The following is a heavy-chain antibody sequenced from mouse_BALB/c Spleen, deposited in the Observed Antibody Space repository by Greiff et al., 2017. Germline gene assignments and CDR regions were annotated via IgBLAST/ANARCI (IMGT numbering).Heavy chain of an antibody. J-gene: IGHJ4*01. V-gene: IGHV3-2*02. Sequence: ESGPGLVKPSQSLSLTCTVTGYSITSDYAWNWIRQFPGNQLEWMGYISYSGSTSYNPSLKSRISITRDTSKNQFFLQLNSVTTEDTATYYCARYQTTVVATRYAMDYWGQGTSVTVSS. CDR1: GYSITSDYA. CDR3: ARYQTTVVATRYAMDY. D-gene: IGHD1-1*01. CDR2: ISYSGST.